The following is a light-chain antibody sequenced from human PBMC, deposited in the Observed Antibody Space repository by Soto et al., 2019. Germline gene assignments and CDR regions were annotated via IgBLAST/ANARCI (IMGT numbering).Light chain of an antibody. CDR3: CSYAGRYTYV. J-gene: IGLJ1*01. Sequence: QSALTQPRSVSGSPGQSVTISCTGTSNDVGGYNFVSWYQHHPDKAPKLIIYDVTKWPSGVPDRSSGSKSGNTASLTISGLQAEDEADYYCCSYAGRYTYVFGTGTKVTVL. CDR2: DVT. V-gene: IGLV2-11*01. CDR1: SNDVGGYNF.